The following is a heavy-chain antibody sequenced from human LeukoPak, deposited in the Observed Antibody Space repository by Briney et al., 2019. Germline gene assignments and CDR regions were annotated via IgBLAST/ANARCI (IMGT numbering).Heavy chain of an antibody. V-gene: IGHV4-61*05. D-gene: IGHD3-3*01. CDR1: GGSISSSSYY. CDR2: IHYSGST. CDR3: ARLFWSDSHSFDY. Sequence: SETLSLTCTVSGGSISSSSYYWGWIRQPPGKGLEWIGYIHYSGSTNYNPSLKSRVTISLDTSKNQFSLKLSSVTAADTAVYYCARLFWSDSHSFDYWGQGTLVTVSS. J-gene: IGHJ4*02.